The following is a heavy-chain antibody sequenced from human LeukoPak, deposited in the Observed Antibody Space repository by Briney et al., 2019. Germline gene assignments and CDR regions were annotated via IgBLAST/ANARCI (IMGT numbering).Heavy chain of an antibody. CDR2: ISSSSSYI. Sequence: GGSLRLSCAASGFTFSSYSMNWVRQAPGKGLEWVSSISSSSSYIYYADSEKGRFTISRDNAKNSPYLQMSSLRAEDTAVYYCAREYCSGGSCFDYWGQGTLGTVSS. D-gene: IGHD2-15*01. CDR1: GFTFSSYS. CDR3: AREYCSGGSCFDY. V-gene: IGHV3-21*01. J-gene: IGHJ4*02.